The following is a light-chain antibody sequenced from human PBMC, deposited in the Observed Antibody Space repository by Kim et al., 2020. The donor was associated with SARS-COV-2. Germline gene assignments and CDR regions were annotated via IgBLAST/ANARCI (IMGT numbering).Light chain of an antibody. Sequence: IQLTQSPSSLSASVGDRVTITCRASQGISSYLAWYQQKPGKAPKLLIYAASTLQSGVPSRFSGSGSGTDFTLTISSLQPEDFATYYCQQLNSYPLARRTFGQGTKLEI. CDR3: QQLNSYPLARRT. CDR1: QGISSY. CDR2: AAS. J-gene: IGKJ2*02. V-gene: IGKV1-9*01.